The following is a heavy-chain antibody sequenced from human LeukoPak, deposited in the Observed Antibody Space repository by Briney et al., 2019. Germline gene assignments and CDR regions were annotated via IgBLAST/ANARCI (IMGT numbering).Heavy chain of an antibody. V-gene: IGHV1-2*02. CDR1: GYTFTGYY. CDR3: ARVPDYYDSSGYSSAPDY. CDR2: INPNSGGT. D-gene: IGHD3-22*01. Sequence: ASVKVSCTASGYTFTGYYMHWVRQAPGQGLEWMGWINPNSGGTNYAQKFQGRVTMTRDTSISTAYMELSRLRSDDTAVYYCARVPDYYDSSGYSSAPDYWGQGTLVTVSS. J-gene: IGHJ4*02.